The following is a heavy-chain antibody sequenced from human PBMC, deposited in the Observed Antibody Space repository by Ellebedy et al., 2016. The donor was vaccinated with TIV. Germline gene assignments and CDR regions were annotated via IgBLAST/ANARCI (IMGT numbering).Heavy chain of an antibody. V-gene: IGHV3-74*01. Sequence: GESLKISCAASGFTFSSYDMHLVRPAPGKGLVWVSRINSDGSSTSYADSGKGRFTISRDNAKTTLYLQMNSLRAEDTDVYYCARVVAGRATYFQHWGQGTLVTVSS. CDR2: INSDGSST. J-gene: IGHJ1*01. D-gene: IGHD6-19*01. CDR1: GFTFSSYD. CDR3: ARVVAGRATYFQH.